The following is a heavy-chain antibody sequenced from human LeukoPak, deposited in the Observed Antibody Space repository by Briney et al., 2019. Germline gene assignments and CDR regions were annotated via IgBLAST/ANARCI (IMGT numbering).Heavy chain of an antibody. CDR2: ISSSGSTI. CDR3: AELGITMIGGV. Sequence: GGSLTLSCAASGFTFSSYEMNWVRQAPGKELEWVSYISSSGSTIYYADSVKGRFTISRDNAKNSLYLQMNSLRAEDTAVYYCAELGITMIGGVWGKGTTVTISS. J-gene: IGHJ6*04. D-gene: IGHD3-10*02. V-gene: IGHV3-48*03. CDR1: GFTFSSYE.